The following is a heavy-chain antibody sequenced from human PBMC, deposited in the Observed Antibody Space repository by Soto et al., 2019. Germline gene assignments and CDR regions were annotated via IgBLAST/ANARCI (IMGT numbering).Heavy chain of an antibody. CDR1: GFTFGDYA. CDR2: IRSKAYGGTT. J-gene: IGHJ6*03. V-gene: IGHV3-49*03. CDR3: TRGIFGVVIAPSYYYYYMDV. D-gene: IGHD3-3*01. Sequence: PGGSLRLSCTASGFTFGDYAMSWFRQAPGKGLEWVGFIRSKAYGGTTEYAASVKGRFTISRDDSKSIAYLQMNSLKTEDTAVYYCTRGIFGVVIAPSYYYYYMDVWGKGTTVTVSS.